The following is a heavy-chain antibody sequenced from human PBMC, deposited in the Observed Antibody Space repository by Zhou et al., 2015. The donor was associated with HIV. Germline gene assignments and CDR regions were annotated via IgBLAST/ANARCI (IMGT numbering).Heavy chain of an antibody. Sequence: QVKLVQSGPEVKKPGAFVKVSCKASGGTFSNHGISWVRQAPGQGLEWMGGIVPFFGTANYAQKFQGRVTITADKSTSTAYMELSSLRSDDTAAYYCAREGWGSWYFDLWGRGTLVSVSS. V-gene: IGHV1-69*06. CDR3: AREGWGSWYFDL. CDR1: GGTFSNHG. D-gene: IGHD7-27*01. J-gene: IGHJ2*01. CDR2: IVPFFGTA.